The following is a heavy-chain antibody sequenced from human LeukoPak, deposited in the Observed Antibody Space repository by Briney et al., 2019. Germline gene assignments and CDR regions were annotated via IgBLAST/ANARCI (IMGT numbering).Heavy chain of an antibody. CDR1: GGSISSSNW. CDR3: ARMWEYSSSSDYFDY. Sequence: SETLSLTCAVSGGSISSSNWWSWVRQPPGKGLEWIGEIYHSGSTNYNPSLKSRVTMSVDTSKNQFSLKLTSVTAADTAVYYCARMWEYSSSSDYFDYWGQGTLVTVSS. J-gene: IGHJ4*02. V-gene: IGHV4-4*02. D-gene: IGHD6-6*01. CDR2: IYHSGST.